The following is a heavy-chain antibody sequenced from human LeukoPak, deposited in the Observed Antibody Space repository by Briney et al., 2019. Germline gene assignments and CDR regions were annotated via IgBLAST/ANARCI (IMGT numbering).Heavy chain of an antibody. CDR2: MNPNRGNN. CDR1: GYTFTSYD. J-gene: IGHJ4*02. Sequence: ASVKVSCKASGYTFTSYDINWVRQAPGQGLEWMGWMNPNRGNNGYAPKFQGIVTITRNPSIRTAYLELSSLRSEHTAVYYCARVVGSGDFWSGYYYYFDYWGQGTLVTVSS. V-gene: IGHV1-8*03. CDR3: ARVVGSGDFWSGYYYYFDY. D-gene: IGHD3-3*01.